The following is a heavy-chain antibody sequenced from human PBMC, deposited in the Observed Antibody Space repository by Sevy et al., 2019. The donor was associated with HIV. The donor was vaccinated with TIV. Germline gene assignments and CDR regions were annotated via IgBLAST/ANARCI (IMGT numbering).Heavy chain of an antibody. CDR2: INHSGST. D-gene: IGHD3-3*01. J-gene: IGHJ4*02. CDR1: GGSFSGYY. V-gene: IGHV4-34*01. CDR3: ARGNDPQTSITIFGVVIMGFDY. Sequence: GSLRLSCAVYGGSFSGYYWSWIRQPPGKGLEWIGEINHSGSTNYNPSLKSRVTISVDTSKNQFSLKLSSVTAADTAVYYCARGNDPQTSITIFGVVIMGFDYWGQGTLVTVSS.